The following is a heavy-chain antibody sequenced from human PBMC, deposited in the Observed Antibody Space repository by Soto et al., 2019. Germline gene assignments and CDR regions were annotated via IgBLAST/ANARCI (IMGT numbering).Heavy chain of an antibody. D-gene: IGHD2-15*01. Sequence: GGSLRLSCAASGFTVSSKYMSWVRQAPGKGLEWVSLIQSGGPTYYADSVKGRFTISRDTSENTLHLQMDSLRAEDTAVYYCAMYYVLCDGGRCYGVSLDVWGKGTTVTVSS. CDR3: AMYYVLCDGGRCYGVSLDV. V-gene: IGHV3-66*01. CDR1: GFTVSSKY. J-gene: IGHJ6*04. CDR2: IQSGGPT.